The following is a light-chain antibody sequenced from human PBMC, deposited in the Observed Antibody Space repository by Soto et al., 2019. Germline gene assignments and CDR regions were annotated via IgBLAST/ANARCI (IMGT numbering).Light chain of an antibody. CDR1: QSVSSN. CDR3: QQYNNWPPSFT. V-gene: IGKV3-15*01. Sequence: EIVMTQSPATLSVSPGERATLSCRASQSVSSNLAWYQQKPGQAPWLLIYGASTRATGIPARFSGSGSGTEFTLTISSLQSEDFAVYYCQQYNNWPPSFTFGPGTKVDIK. J-gene: IGKJ3*01. CDR2: GAS.